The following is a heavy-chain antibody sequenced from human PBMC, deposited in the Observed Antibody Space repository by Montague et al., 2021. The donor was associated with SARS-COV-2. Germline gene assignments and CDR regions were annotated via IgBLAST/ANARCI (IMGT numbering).Heavy chain of an antibody. CDR3: ARGVYYDGSGYYSFDY. J-gene: IGHJ4*02. V-gene: IGHV6-1*01. D-gene: IGHD3-22*01. Sequence: SAISGDSVSSYSAAWNWIRQSPSIGLEWLGRTHYRSKWYNDYALSVKSRITINPDTSKNHFSLQLNSVTPEDTAIYYCARGVYYDGSGYYSFDYWGQGTLVTVSS. CDR2: THYRSKWYN. CDR1: GDSVSSYSAA.